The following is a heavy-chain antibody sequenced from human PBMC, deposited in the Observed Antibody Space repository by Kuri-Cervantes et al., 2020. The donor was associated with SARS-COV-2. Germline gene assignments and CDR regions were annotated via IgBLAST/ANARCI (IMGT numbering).Heavy chain of an antibody. Sequence: SETLSLTCTVSGGSISSYYWSWIRQPPGKGLEWIGYIYYSGSTNYNPSLESRVTISLDTSRNQFSLKLSSVTAADSSVYYCARSGYYSRGVTYYYIDVWDKGTTVTVSS. D-gene: IGHD3-22*01. CDR2: IYYSGST. CDR3: ARSGYYSRGVTYYYIDV. J-gene: IGHJ6*03. V-gene: IGHV4-59*12. CDR1: GGSISSYY.